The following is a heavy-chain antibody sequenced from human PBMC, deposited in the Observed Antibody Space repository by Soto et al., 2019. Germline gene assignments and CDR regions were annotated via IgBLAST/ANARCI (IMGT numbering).Heavy chain of an antibody. Sequence: EVQLLESGGGLVQPGGSLRLSCTGSGFTFSSYAMNWVRQAPGKGLECVSTISGSGGTTYYADSVKGRFTISRDKSKNTLYLQMSSLRAEDTAVYYCAKNGRAAAMYNWFDPWGQGTLVTVSS. V-gene: IGHV3-23*01. J-gene: IGHJ5*02. CDR2: ISGSGGTT. CDR3: AKNGRAAAMYNWFDP. D-gene: IGHD6-13*01. CDR1: GFTFSSYA.